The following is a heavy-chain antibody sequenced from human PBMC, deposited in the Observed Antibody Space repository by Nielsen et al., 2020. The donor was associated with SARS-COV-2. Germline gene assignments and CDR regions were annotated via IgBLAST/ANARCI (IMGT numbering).Heavy chain of an antibody. J-gene: IGHJ4*02. CDR2: IYYSGST. CDR3: ARLRRGYYYDSSGPFDY. Sequence: WIRQPPGKGLEWIGYIYYSGSTYYNPSLKSRVTISVDTSKNQFSPKLSSVTAADTAVYYCARLRRGYYYDSSGPFDYWGQGTLVTVSS. D-gene: IGHD3-22*01. V-gene: IGHV4-30-4*01.